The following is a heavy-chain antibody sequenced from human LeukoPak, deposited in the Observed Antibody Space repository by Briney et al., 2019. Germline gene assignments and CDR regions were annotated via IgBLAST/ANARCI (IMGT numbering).Heavy chain of an antibody. D-gene: IGHD3-22*01. V-gene: IGHV1-69*13. CDR3: AREVADYYDSSGYDDAFDI. J-gene: IGHJ3*02. CDR2: IIPIFGTA. CDR1: GGTFSSYA. Sequence: ASVKVSCKASGGTFSSYAISWVRQAPGQGLEWMGGIIPIFGTANYAQKFQGRVTITADESTSTAYMELRSLRSDDTAVYYCAREVADYYDSSGYDDAFDIWGQGTMVTVSS.